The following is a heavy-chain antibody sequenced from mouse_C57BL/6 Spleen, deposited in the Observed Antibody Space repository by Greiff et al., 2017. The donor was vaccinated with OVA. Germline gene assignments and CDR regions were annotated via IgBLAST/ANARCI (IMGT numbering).Heavy chain of an antibody. D-gene: IGHD4-1*01. CDR1: GYTFTEYT. V-gene: IGHV1-62-2*01. CDR2: FYPGSGSI. Sequence: VQLQQSGAELVKPGASVKLSCKASGYTFTEYTIHWVKQRSGQGLEWIGWFYPGSGSIKYNEKFKAKATLTADKSSSTGYMERSRVTSEDSAVDCCARHETNFYAMDYWGQGTSVTVSS. CDR3: ARHETNFYAMDY. J-gene: IGHJ4*01.